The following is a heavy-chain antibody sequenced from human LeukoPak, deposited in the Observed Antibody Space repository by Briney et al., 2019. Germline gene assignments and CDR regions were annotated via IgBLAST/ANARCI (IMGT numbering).Heavy chain of an antibody. D-gene: IGHD3-3*01. CDR3: ARDFTNSYDFWSRYPYYYYMDV. J-gene: IGHJ6*03. V-gene: IGHV4-59*01. CDR1: GGSISSYY. Sequence: SETLSLTCTVSGGSISSYYWSWIRQPPGKGLEWIGYIYYSGSTNYNPSLKSRVTISVDTSKNQFSLKLSSVTAADTAVYYCARDFTNSYDFWSRYPYYYYMDVWGKGTTVTVSS. CDR2: IYYSGST.